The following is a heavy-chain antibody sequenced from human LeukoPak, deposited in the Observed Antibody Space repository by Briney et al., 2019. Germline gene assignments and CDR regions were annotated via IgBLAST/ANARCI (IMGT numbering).Heavy chain of an antibody. CDR1: GFTFSSYA. V-gene: IGHV3-23*01. Sequence: PGGSLRLSCAASGFTFSSYAMSWVRQAPGKGLEWVSAISGSGGSTYYADSVKSRFTISRDNSKNTLYLQMNSLRAEDTAVYYCAKGPWREYCSGGSCHAPDYWGQGTLVTVSS. CDR3: AKGPWREYCSGGSCHAPDY. D-gene: IGHD2-15*01. CDR2: ISGSGGST. J-gene: IGHJ4*02.